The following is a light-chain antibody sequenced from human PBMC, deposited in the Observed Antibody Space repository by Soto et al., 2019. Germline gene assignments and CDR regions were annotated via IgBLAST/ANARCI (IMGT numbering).Light chain of an antibody. CDR1: QSISSW. Sequence: DIQMTQSPSTLSASVGDRLTITFRASQSISSWLAWYQQKPGKAPKLLIYKASSLESGVPSRFSGSGSGTEFTLTISSLQPDDFATYYCQQYNSYSQTFGQGTKVDI. J-gene: IGKJ1*01. CDR3: QQYNSYSQT. V-gene: IGKV1-5*03. CDR2: KAS.